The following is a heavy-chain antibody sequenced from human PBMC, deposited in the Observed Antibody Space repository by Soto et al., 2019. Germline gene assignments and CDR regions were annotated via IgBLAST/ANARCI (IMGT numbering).Heavy chain of an antibody. CDR2: IGRRSDI. Sequence: GSLRLSCEASVFSFSTYGMHWVRQAPGKGLEWVSSIGRRSDIYYADSVKGRFTISRDNAKNSVSLQMDSLRDEDTAVYYCAREETAWPLAYGLDVWGQGTTVTVSS. V-gene: IGHV3-21*01. CDR3: AREETAWPLAYGLDV. J-gene: IGHJ6*02. CDR1: VFSFSTYG. D-gene: IGHD2-21*02.